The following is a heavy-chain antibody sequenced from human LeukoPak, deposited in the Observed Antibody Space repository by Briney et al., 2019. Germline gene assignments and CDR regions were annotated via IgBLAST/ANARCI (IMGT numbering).Heavy chain of an antibody. CDR1: GGSISSSSYY. J-gene: IGHJ4*02. Sequence: TSETLSLTCTVSGGSISSSSYYWGWIRQPPGKGLEWIGSIYYSGSTYYNPSLKSRVTISVDTSKNQFSLKLSSVTAADTAVYYCARAGYSGYDIDYWGQGTLVTVSS. CDR2: IYYSGST. D-gene: IGHD5-12*01. V-gene: IGHV4-39*01. CDR3: ARAGYSGYDIDY.